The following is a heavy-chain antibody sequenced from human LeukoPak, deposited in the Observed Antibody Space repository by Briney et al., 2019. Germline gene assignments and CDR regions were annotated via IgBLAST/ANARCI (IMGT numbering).Heavy chain of an antibody. Sequence: ASVKVSCKASGYTFTSYGISWVRQAPGQGLEWMGWMNPNSGNTGYAQKFQGRVTMTRNTSISTAYMELSSLRSEDTAVYYCARGYYGSGSYAHYYYYYYMDVWGKGTTVTISS. CDR1: GYTFTSYG. CDR3: ARGYYGSGSYAHYYYYYYMDV. D-gene: IGHD3-10*01. CDR2: MNPNSGNT. J-gene: IGHJ6*03. V-gene: IGHV1-8*02.